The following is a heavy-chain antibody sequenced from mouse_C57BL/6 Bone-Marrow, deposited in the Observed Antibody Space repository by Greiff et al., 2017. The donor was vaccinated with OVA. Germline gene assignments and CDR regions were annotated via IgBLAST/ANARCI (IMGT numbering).Heavy chain of an antibody. CDR1: GYTFTSYG. J-gene: IGHJ1*03. CDR3: AREDYGSSLEGYWYFDV. Sequence: VQLKESGAELVRPGSSVKMSCKTSGYTFTSYGINWVKQRPGQGLEWIGYIYIGNGYTEYNEKFKGKATLTSDTSSSTAYMQLSSLTSEDSAIYFCAREDYGSSLEGYWYFDVWGTGTTVTVSS. CDR2: IYIGNGYT. D-gene: IGHD1-1*01. V-gene: IGHV1-58*01.